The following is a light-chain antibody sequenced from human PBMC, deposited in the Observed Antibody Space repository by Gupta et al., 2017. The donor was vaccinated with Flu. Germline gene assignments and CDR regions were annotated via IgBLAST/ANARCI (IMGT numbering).Light chain of an antibody. CDR2: EVS. CDR1: RNDIGDYNY. CDR3: TSYRTDSTWV. Sequence: QSALTQPASVSGSLGQSIPLSCTGTRNDIGDYNYVSWYQQHPGKVPKLLIYEVSKRPSGVSNRFSGSKSGNTASLTIFGLQTEDEADYYCTSYRTDSTWVFGGGTEVTVL. V-gene: IGLV2-14*01. J-gene: IGLJ3*02.